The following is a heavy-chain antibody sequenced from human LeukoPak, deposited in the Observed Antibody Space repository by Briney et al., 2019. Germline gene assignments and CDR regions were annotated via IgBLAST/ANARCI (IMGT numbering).Heavy chain of an antibody. J-gene: IGHJ4*02. CDR3: ARHQGAGEYPFDY. V-gene: IGHV1-46*01. Sequence: ASVKVSCKASGYLFTSYYMHWVRQAPGQGLEWMGIINPNDGSTTYAQRFQGRVTLTRDTSTSTVYMALSILRSEDTAVYYCARHQGAGEYPFDYWGQGTLVTVSS. CDR2: INPNDGST. CDR1: GYLFTSYY. D-gene: IGHD2/OR15-2a*01.